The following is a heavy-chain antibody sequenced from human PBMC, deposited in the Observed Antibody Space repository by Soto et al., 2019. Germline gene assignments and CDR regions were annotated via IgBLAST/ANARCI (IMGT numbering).Heavy chain of an antibody. Sequence: QVQLRESGPGLVRPSETLSLTCTVSGGSITGYYWSWIRQPPGKGLEWIGYIYDSGTTTYNAALKSPVTISADTSKNQFSLNLRSVTAADTAVYYCARRNYGEEGYFFDFWGQGFLVTVSS. J-gene: IGHJ4*02. CDR1: GGSITGYY. D-gene: IGHD4-17*01. CDR3: ARRNYGEEGYFFDF. V-gene: IGHV4-59*08. CDR2: IYDSGTT.